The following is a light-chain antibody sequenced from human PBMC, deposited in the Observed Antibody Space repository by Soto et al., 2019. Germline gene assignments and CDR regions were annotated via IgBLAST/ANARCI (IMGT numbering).Light chain of an antibody. J-gene: IGLJ1*01. Sequence: QSALTQPRSVSGSPGQSVTISCTGTSSDVGGYNFVSWYQQHPGTAPKLMIYDVSKRPSGVPDRFSGSKSGNTAPLTISGLQAEDEAYYYCCSYAGSYTWVFGAGTKVTVL. CDR3: CSYAGSYTWV. CDR1: SSDVGGYNF. CDR2: DVS. V-gene: IGLV2-11*01.